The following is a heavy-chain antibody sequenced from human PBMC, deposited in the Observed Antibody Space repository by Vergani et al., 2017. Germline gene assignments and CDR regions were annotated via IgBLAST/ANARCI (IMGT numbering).Heavy chain of an antibody. CDR1: ESRFISNE. J-gene: IGHJ4*02. V-gene: IGHV5-51*01. D-gene: IGHD2-21*01. Sequence: EVMLVQSGAEVKKPGESLKISCKYSESRFISNEIAWVRQMSGKGLQWMGNINPIDSKIAYSPSFQGQAIMSLDKSITTAYLQWRSLKSSDTAIYYCTRHVPCGDGACLHFYHWGQGTQVTVSS. CDR2: INPIDSKI. CDR3: TRHVPCGDGACLHFYH.